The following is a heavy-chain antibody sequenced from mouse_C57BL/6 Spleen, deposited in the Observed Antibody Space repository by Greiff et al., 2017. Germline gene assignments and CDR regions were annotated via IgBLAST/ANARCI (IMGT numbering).Heavy chain of an antibody. J-gene: IGHJ3*01. Sequence: EVQLQESGPELVKPGASVKMSCKASGYTFTDYNMHWVKQSHGKSLEWIGYINPNNGGTSYNQKFKGKATLTVNKSSSTAYMELRSLTSEDSAVYYCARVGLYGSSFAWFAYWGQGTLVTVSA. CDR1: GYTFTDYN. D-gene: IGHD1-1*01. CDR2: INPNNGGT. CDR3: ARVGLYGSSFAWFAY. V-gene: IGHV1-22*01.